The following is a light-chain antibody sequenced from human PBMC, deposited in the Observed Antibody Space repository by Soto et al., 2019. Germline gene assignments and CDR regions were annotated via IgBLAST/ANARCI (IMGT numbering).Light chain of an antibody. CDR3: AAWDDSLNGPV. CDR2: YDD. V-gene: IGLV1-36*01. Sequence: QSVLTQPPSVSEAPRQRVTISCSGSSSNIGNNDVNWYQQLPGKAPKLLIYYDDLLPSGVSDRFSGSKSGTSASLAISGLQSEDVADYYCAAWDDSLNGPVFGGGTKVTVL. CDR1: SSNIGNND. J-gene: IGLJ2*01.